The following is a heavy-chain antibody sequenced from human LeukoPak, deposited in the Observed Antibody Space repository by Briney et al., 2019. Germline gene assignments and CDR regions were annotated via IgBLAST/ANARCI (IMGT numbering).Heavy chain of an antibody. D-gene: IGHD2-21*02. CDR2: ISGGGDIT. V-gene: IGHV3-23*01. Sequence: GGSLRLSCAASGFNFANHAMSWVRQTAGKGLEWVSAISGGGDITYYADSVKGRFSISRDNSKDTLFLQMHSLRPGDTAVYYCVREDTPATANYWGQGTLVTISS. J-gene: IGHJ4*02. CDR3: VREDTPATANY. CDR1: GFNFANHA.